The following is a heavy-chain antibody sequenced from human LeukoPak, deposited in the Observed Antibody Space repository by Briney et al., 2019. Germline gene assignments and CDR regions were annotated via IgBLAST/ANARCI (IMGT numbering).Heavy chain of an antibody. CDR1: GGSISSSGYY. V-gene: IGHV4-39*01. Sequence: SETLSLTCTVSGGSISSSGYYWGWIRQPPGKELEWIGCNYYSESNYYNPSIKSRVTISVDTSKNQFSLKLSSVTAADTAVYYCARLSSYSSRPITTYGMDVWGQGTTVTVSS. D-gene: IGHD6-13*01. CDR3: ARLSSYSSRPITTYGMDV. J-gene: IGHJ6*02. CDR2: NYYSESN.